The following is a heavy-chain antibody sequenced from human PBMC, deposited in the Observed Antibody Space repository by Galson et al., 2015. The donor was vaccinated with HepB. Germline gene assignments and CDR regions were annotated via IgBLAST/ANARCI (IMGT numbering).Heavy chain of an antibody. CDR2: IKSKTDGGTT. D-gene: IGHD2-15*01. J-gene: IGHJ3*02. CDR3: TTDLPCSGGSCSPGAFDI. CDR1: GFTFSNAW. V-gene: IGHV3-15*01. Sequence: SLRLSCAASGFTFSNAWMSWVRQAPGKGLEWVGRIKSKTDGGTTDYAAPVKGRFTISRDDSKNTLYLQMNSLKTEDTAVYYCTTDLPCSGGSCSPGAFDIWGQGTMVTVSS.